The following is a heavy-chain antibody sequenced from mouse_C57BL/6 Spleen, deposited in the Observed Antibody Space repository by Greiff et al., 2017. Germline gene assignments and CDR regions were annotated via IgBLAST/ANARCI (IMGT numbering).Heavy chain of an antibody. J-gene: IGHJ3*01. CDR1: GYTFTSYW. D-gene: IGHD2-12*01. V-gene: IGHV1-55*01. Sequence: QVQLQQPGAELVKPGASVKMSCKASGYTFTSYWITWVKQRPGQGLEWIGDIYPGSGSTNYNEKFKSKATLTVNTSSSTAYMQLSSLTSEDSAVYYCTKRSDCGTTPFAYWGQGTLVTVSA. CDR2: IYPGSGST. CDR3: TKRSDCGTTPFAY.